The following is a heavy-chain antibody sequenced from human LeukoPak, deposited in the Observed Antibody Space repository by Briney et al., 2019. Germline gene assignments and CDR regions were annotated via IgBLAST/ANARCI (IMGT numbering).Heavy chain of an antibody. CDR3: ARGLFGVVIIPISFLN. Sequence: KPSETLSLTCSVSGGSISSSSYYWGWIRQPPGKGLEWIGSIYYSGSTYYNPSLKSRVTISVDTSKNQFSLKLSSVTAADTAVYYCARGLFGVVIIPISFLNWGQGTLVTVSS. D-gene: IGHD3-3*01. J-gene: IGHJ4*02. V-gene: IGHV4-39*07. CDR1: GGSISSSSYY. CDR2: IYYSGST.